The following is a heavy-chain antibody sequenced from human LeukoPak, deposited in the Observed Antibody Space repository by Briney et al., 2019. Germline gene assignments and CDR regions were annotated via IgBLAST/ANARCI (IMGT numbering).Heavy chain of an antibody. CDR1: GFTFSNSI. D-gene: IGHD1/OR15-1a*01. J-gene: IGHJ3*02. CDR3: ARDEGTVWNIENDASDI. V-gene: IGHV3-30*01. Sequence: PGGSLRLSCAASGFTFSNSIMHWVRQAPGKGLEWVAVISCEGDNNYYADAVKGRFTISRDNSKNTLYLQMDSLRIEDTAVYYCARDEGTVWNIENDASDICGQGTLVTVSS. CDR2: ISCEGDNN.